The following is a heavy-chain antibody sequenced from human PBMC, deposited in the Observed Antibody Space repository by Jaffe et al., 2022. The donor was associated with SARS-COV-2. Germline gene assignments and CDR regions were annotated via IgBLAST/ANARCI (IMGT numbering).Heavy chain of an antibody. CDR3: ARHGDYYGGGGYVGY. D-gene: IGHD3-22*01. CDR2: KHYSGTV. V-gene: IGHV4-39*01. Sequence: QLQESGPGLVKPSETLSLICSVSGDSISSSGYYWGWMRQPPGKGLEWIGSKHYSGTVYYNASLKSRVTMSVDTSKNRFSLKLSSVTAADTAMYYCARHGDYYGGGGYVGYWGQGTLVIVSS. CDR1: GDSISSSGYY. J-gene: IGHJ4*02.